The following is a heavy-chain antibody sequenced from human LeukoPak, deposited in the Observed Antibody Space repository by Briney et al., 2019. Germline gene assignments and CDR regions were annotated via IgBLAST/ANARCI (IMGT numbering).Heavy chain of an antibody. CDR1: GGSISSSSYY. CDR2: IYYSGST. CDR3: ARHPSY. J-gene: IGHJ4*02. Sequence: PSETLSLTCTVSGGSISSSSYYWRWIRQPPGKGLEWIGSIYYSGSTYYNPSVKSRVTIFVDTSENQFSLKLSSVTAADTAVYYCARHPSYWGQGTLVTVSS. V-gene: IGHV4-39*01.